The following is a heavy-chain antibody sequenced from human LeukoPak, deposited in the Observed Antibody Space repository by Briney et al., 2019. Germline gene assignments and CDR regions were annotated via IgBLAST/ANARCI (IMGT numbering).Heavy chain of an antibody. V-gene: IGHV1-24*01. CDR2: FYLEDGET. D-gene: IGHD3-9*01. CDR1: GYTLTELS. Sequence: ASVTVSFTVSGYTLTELSIHLVRQAPGKGHEWMGGFYLEDGETIYEQKFQGRVTMTEDTSTDTAYMELSSMRSEDTAVYYCATAGPGILTGLYGTYFDYWGQGTLVTVSS. CDR3: ATAGPGILTGLYGTYFDY. J-gene: IGHJ4*02.